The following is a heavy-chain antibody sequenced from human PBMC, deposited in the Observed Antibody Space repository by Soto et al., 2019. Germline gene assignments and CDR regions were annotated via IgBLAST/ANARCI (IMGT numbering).Heavy chain of an antibody. CDR1: GGSISSISYY. V-gene: IGHV4-39*07. Sequence: ASVLLSLTCTVVGGSISSISYYRGWIRQPPGKGLEWIGSIYYSGSTYYNPSLKSRVTISVDTSKNQFSLKLSSVTAADTAVYYCARGIRPFDPWGQGTLVTVSS. CDR3: ARGIRPFDP. D-gene: IGHD6-6*01. CDR2: IYYSGST. J-gene: IGHJ5*02.